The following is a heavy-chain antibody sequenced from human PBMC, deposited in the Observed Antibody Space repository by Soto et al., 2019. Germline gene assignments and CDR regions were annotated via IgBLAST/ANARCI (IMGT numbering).Heavy chain of an antibody. CDR3: ARARIGQLVRGYYFDY. Sequence: SETLSLTCTVTGGSIRDYFWTWIRQPPGKGLEWIGYIYYSGRTNYNPSLKSRVSISVDTSKNHFSLQLRSVTAADTAVYYCARARIGQLVRGYYFDYWGQGTLVTVSS. D-gene: IGHD6-13*01. V-gene: IGHV4-59*01. CDR2: IYYSGRT. J-gene: IGHJ4*02. CDR1: GGSIRDYF.